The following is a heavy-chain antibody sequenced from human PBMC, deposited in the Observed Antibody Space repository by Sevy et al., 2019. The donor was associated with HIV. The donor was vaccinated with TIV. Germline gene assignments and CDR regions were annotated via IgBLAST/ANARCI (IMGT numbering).Heavy chain of an antibody. J-gene: IGHJ4*02. V-gene: IGHV4-59*01. CDR2: IYDSGST. CDR3: TRGGPNQQQLDYFDY. Sequence: SETLSLTCTVSRGSISTYYWTWIRQPPGKGLEWIGYIYDSGSTDYNPSLKSRVTMSIDTSKNQFSLKLRSVTAADTAVYYCTRGGPNQQQLDYFDYWGQGTLVTVSS. CDR1: RGSISTYY. D-gene: IGHD6-13*01.